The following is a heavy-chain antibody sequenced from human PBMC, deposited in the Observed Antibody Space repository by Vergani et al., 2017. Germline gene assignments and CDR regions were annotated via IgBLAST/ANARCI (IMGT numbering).Heavy chain of an antibody. CDR3: AGDKAHAVVNPPHWYFDL. J-gene: IGHJ2*01. CDR1: GGTFSSYA. CDR2: IIPIFGTA. Sequence: QVQLVQSGAEVKKPGSSVKVSCKASGGTFSSYAISWVRQAPGQGLEWMGGIIPIFGTANYAQKFQGRVTITADESTSTAYMELSSLRSEDTAVYYCAGDKAHAVVNPPHWYFDLGGRGTLVTVSS. D-gene: IGHD4-23*01. V-gene: IGHV1-69*01.